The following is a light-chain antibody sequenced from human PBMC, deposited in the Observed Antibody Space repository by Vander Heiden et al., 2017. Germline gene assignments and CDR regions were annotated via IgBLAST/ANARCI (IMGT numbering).Light chain of an antibody. CDR2: AAS. Sequence: DIQMTQSPSSLSASVGDRVTITCRASQSISSYLNWYQQKPGKAPKLLIYAASSLQSGFPSRFSGSGSGTDFTRTISSLQPEDFATYYCQQSYSTPPTFGQGTRLEIK. V-gene: IGKV1-39*01. CDR1: QSISSY. CDR3: QQSYSTPPT. J-gene: IGKJ5*01.